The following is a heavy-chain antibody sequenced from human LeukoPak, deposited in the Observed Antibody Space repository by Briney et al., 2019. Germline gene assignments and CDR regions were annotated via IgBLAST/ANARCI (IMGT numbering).Heavy chain of an antibody. CDR1: GYTFIGYY. CDR2: INPNSGGT. D-gene: IGHD5-12*01. V-gene: IGHV1-2*02. Sequence: ASVKVSCKASGYTFIGYYMHWVRQAPGQGLEWMGWINPNSGGTNYAQKFQGRVTMTRDTSISTAYMELSRLRSDDTAVYYCARAPSSRYSGYDLDYWGQGTLVTVSS. CDR3: ARAPSSRYSGYDLDY. J-gene: IGHJ4*02.